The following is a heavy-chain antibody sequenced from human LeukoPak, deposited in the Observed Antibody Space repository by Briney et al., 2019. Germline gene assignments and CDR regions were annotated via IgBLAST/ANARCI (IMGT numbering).Heavy chain of an antibody. Sequence: GGSLRLSCAVSGFSFTNFWMSWVRQAPGRGLEWVANIHPEGNEKYHVESVKGRFTISRDNTKNLLFLQLNGLRVEDTAVYYCARGDAFSGDHWGQGTLVTVSS. CDR2: IHPEGNEK. J-gene: IGHJ4*02. V-gene: IGHV3-7*04. CDR3: ARGDAFSGDH. CDR1: GFSFTNFW.